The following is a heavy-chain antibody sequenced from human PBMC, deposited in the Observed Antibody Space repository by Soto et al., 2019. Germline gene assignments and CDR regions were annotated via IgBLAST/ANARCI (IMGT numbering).Heavy chain of an antibody. J-gene: IGHJ4*02. D-gene: IGHD3-10*01. CDR3: ARGTGDY. V-gene: IGHV4-61*01. CDR1: GGSVSSGSYY. Sequence: QVQLQESGPGLVKPSETLSLTCTVSGGSVSSGSYYWSWIRQPPGKGLEWIGYIYYSGSTNYNPSRKSRVTISVDTSKNQFSLKLSSVTAADTAVYYCARGTGDYWGQGTLVTVSS. CDR2: IYYSGST.